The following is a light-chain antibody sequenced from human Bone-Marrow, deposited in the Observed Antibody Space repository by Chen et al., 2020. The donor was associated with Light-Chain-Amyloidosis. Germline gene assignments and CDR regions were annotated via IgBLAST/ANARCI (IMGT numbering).Light chain of an antibody. Sequence: NFMLTQPHSVSESPGKTVTISCTRSSGSIASNYVQWYQQRPGSAPTTVIYEDNHRPSGVPDLFSGSIDSSSNSASLTISGLKTEDEADYYCQSYDSSNHVVFGGGTKLTVL. V-gene: IGLV6-57*04. J-gene: IGLJ2*01. CDR2: EDN. CDR1: SGSIASNY. CDR3: QSYDSSNHVV.